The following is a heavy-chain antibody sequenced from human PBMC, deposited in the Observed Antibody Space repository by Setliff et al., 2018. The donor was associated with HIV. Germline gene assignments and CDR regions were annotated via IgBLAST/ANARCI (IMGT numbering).Heavy chain of an antibody. Sequence: PSETLSLTCTVSGGSINSGGYYWTWVRQHPGKGLQWIGYIDYIGGAYYNPSLKSRVTISLDTSKNHFSLNLSSVTAADTAVYYCARESMLRGLRHAVDIWGQGTMVTVSS. CDR3: ARESMLRGLRHAVDI. V-gene: IGHV4-31*03. CDR1: GGSINSGGYY. D-gene: IGHD3-10*01. CDR2: IDYIGGA. J-gene: IGHJ3*02.